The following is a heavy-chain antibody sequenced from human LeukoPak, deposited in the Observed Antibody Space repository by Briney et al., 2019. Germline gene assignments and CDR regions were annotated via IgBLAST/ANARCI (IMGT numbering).Heavy chain of an antibody. Sequence: PGGSLRLSCVASGFTFGDHAMHWVRQAPGKGLELVSGIGWNSGSVGYADFVKGRFTISRDNAKNSLYLQMNSLREDDTALYYCSKDIGVVVTAFNIWGHGPLVPVSS. CDR3: SKDIGVVVTAFNI. J-gene: IGHJ4*01. D-gene: IGHD2-21*02. CDR2: IGWNSGSV. CDR1: GFTFGDHA. V-gene: IGHV3-9*01.